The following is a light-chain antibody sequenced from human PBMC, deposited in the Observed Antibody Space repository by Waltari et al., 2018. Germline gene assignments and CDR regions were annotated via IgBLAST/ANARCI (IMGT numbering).Light chain of an antibody. Sequence: QSVLTQPPSVSAAPGQRVTISCSGGSSNLGNNYVSWYRQFPGTAPKLLIYENTERPAGIPGRCCGSKSGTSATLDVSGLQAGDEADYYCGTWDSSLSGAVFGGGTHLTVL. CDR2: ENT. CDR1: SSNLGNNY. V-gene: IGLV1-51*02. J-gene: IGLJ7*01. CDR3: GTWDSSLSGAV.